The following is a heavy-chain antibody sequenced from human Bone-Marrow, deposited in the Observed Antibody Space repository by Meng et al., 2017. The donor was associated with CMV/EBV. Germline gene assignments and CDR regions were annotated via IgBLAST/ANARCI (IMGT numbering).Heavy chain of an antibody. CDR2: INPNSGGT. CDR3: ARVARRFTIFYPY. D-gene: IGHD3-9*01. CDR1: GYTFTGYY. Sequence: ASVKVSCKASGYTFTGYYMHWVRQAPGQGLEWMGWINPNSGGTNYAQKFQGSVTMTRDTSISTAYMELSRLRSDDTAVYYCARVARRFTIFYPYWGQGTLVTVSS. V-gene: IGHV1-2*02. J-gene: IGHJ4*02.